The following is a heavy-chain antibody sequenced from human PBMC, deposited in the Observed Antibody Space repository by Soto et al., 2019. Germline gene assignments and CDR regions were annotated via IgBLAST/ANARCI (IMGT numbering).Heavy chain of an antibody. V-gene: IGHV3-53*01. Sequence: GGSLRLSCAASGFTVSSNYMSWVRQAPGKGLEWVSVIYSGGSTYYADSVKGRFTISRDNSKNTLYLQMNSLRAEDTAVYYCARDPYGSGSPNVWGQGTTVTRLL. CDR2: IYSGGST. CDR1: GFTVSSNY. CDR3: ARDPYGSGSPNV. D-gene: IGHD3-10*01. J-gene: IGHJ6*02.